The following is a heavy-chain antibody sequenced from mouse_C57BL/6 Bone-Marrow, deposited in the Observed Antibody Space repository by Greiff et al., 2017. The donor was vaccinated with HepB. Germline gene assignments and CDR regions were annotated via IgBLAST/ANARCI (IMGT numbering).Heavy chain of an antibody. D-gene: IGHD2-2*01. CDR2: INPSTGGT. V-gene: IGHV1-42*01. J-gene: IGHJ4*01. Sequence: VQLQQSEPELVKPGASVKISCKASGYSFTGYYMNWVKQSPEKSLEWIGEINPSTGGTTYNQKFKAKATLTVDKSSSTAYMQLKSLTSEDSAVYYCARGGTMVTTMDYWGQGTSVTVSS. CDR3: ARGGTMVTTMDY. CDR1: GYSFTGYY.